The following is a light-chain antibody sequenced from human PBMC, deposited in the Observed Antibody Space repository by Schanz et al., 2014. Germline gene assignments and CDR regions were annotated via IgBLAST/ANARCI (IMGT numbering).Light chain of an antibody. J-gene: IGLJ3*02. CDR2: EGT. Sequence: QSALTQPASVSGSPGQSITISCTGTSSDVGGYNYVSWYQQHPGKAPKLMIYEGTKRPLGVSNRFSGSKSGNTASLTISGLQAEDEADYYCSSYTSTTTAWVFGGGTKLTVL. CDR1: SSDVGGYNY. V-gene: IGLV2-14*01. CDR3: SSYTSTTTAWV.